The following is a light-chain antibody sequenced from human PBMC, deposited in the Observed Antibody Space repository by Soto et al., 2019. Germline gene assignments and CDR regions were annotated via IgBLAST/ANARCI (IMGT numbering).Light chain of an antibody. J-gene: IGKJ4*01. CDR2: DAS. V-gene: IGKV3-11*01. CDR3: QQRSNWPLT. Sequence: EIVLTQSPATLSLSPGERATLSCRASQSVSSYLAWYQQKPGQAPRLLIYDASNSATGIPARFSVSGSGTDFTLTISRLEPEDFAVYYCQQRSNWPLTFGGGTNVDSK. CDR1: QSVSSY.